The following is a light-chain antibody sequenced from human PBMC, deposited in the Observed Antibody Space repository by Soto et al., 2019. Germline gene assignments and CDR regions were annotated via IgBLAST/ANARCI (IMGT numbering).Light chain of an antibody. CDR1: SSDVGAHNY. V-gene: IGLV2-8*01. Sequence: QSALTQPPSASGSPGQSVTISCSGTSSDVGAHNYVSWYQQHPGRAPKVIIYEVNKRPSGVPDRFSGSKSGNTASLTVSGLRAEDEADYVCNSYAGNDNLLFGGGTKVTVL. CDR2: EVN. J-gene: IGLJ2*01. CDR3: NSYAGNDNLL.